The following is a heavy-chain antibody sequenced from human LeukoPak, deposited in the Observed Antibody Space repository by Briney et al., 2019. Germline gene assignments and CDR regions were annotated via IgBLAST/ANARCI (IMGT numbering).Heavy chain of an antibody. V-gene: IGHV3-66*01. J-gene: IGHJ3*02. D-gene: IGHD4/OR15-4a*01. Sequence: HSGGSLRLSCAASGFTVSSNYMSWVRQAPGKGLEWVSVIYGGVNTVYADSVQGRFTISRDNSKNTLYLQMNSLRAEDTAVYYCARDKKGADAFDIWGQGTMVTVSS. CDR1: GFTVSSNY. CDR3: ARDKKGADAFDI. CDR2: IYGGVNT.